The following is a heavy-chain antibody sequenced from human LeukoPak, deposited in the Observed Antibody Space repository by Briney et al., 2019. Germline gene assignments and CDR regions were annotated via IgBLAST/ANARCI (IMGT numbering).Heavy chain of an antibody. CDR1: GGSISSSSYY. CDR2: IYYSGST. CDR3: ARHVEQWLTPFDY. J-gene: IGHJ4*02. V-gene: IGHV4-39*01. D-gene: IGHD6-19*01. Sequence: SETLSLTCTVSGGSISSSSYYWGWIRQPPGKGLEWIGSIYYSGSTNYNPSLKSRVTISVDTSKNQFSLKLPSVTAADTAVYYCARHVEQWLTPFDYWGQGTLVTVSS.